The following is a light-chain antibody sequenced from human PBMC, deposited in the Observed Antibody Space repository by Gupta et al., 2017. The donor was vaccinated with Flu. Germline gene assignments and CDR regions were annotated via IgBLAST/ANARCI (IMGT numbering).Light chain of an antibody. CDR3: QQRSNWPPLT. CDR1: QSVSSY. Sequence: ATLSLSPGERATLSCRASQSVSSYLAWYQQKPGQAPRLLIYDASNRATGVPARFSGSGSGTDFTLTISSLEPEDFAVYYCQQRSNWPPLTFGGGTKVEIK. V-gene: IGKV3-11*01. CDR2: DAS. J-gene: IGKJ4*01.